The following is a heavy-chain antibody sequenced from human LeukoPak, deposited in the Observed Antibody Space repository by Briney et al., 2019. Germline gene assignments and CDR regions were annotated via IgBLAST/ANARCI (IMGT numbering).Heavy chain of an antibody. CDR2: IYSSGNT. CDR1: GDSISSGGYC. J-gene: IGHJ6*02. CDR3: AGSEAPITPPPYGMGV. Sequence: SETLSLTCTLSGDSISSGGYCWNWFRQHPGKGLEWIGYIYSSGNTFYNPSLKSRVIMSVDTSKNQFSLKLSSVTAADTALYYCAGSEAPITPPPYGMGVWGQGTKVTVSS. D-gene: IGHD3-10*01. V-gene: IGHV4-31*03.